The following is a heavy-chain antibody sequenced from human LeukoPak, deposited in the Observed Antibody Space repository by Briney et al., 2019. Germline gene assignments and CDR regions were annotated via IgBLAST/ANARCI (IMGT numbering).Heavy chain of an antibody. Sequence: PGGSLRLSCAASGFTFSTYGMLWVRQDPGQGPEWVALIRYDGSNKYYADSVKGRFTISRDNSKNTLYLQMNSLRVEDTAMYYCAKAGTQQWLLFVGVYWGQGALVTVSS. CDR2: IRYDGSNK. CDR3: AKAGTQQWLLFVGVY. V-gene: IGHV3-30*02. J-gene: IGHJ4*02. D-gene: IGHD6-19*01. CDR1: GFTFSTYG.